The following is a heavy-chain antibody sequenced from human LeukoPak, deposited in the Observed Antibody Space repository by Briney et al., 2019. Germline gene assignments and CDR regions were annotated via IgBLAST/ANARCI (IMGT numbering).Heavy chain of an antibody. J-gene: IGHJ5*02. CDR2: INQSGNT. V-gene: IGHV4-34*01. CDR3: ARGVFGRFDP. Sequence: SETLSLTCVVYGGSLSGYYWNWIRQPPGKGLEWIGEINQSGNTNYNPSLESRVTISVDTSKNQFFLNLNSVTAADTAAYYCARGVFGRFDPWGQGTLVTVSS. CDR1: GGSLSGYY. D-gene: IGHD2-15*01.